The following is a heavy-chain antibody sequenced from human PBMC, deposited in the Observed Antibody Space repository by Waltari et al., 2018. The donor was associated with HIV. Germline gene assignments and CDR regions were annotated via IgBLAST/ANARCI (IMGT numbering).Heavy chain of an antibody. J-gene: IGHJ3*02. CDR2: ISGSGGST. Sequence: EVQLLESGGGLVQPGGSLRLSCAASGSTFSTYAMRWFRQAPGKGLEWVSAISGSGGSTYYADSVKGRFTISRDNSKNTLYLQMNSLRAEDTAVYYCAKDHKVYLTVPVIWGQGTMVTVSS. CDR3: AKDHKVYLTVPVI. V-gene: IGHV3-23*01. D-gene: IGHD1-20*01. CDR1: GSTFSTYA.